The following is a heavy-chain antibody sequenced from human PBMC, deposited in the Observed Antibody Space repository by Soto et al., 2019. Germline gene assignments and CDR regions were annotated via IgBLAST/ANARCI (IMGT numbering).Heavy chain of an antibody. V-gene: IGHV3-30*18. D-gene: IGHD1-26*01. J-gene: IGHJ4*02. CDR3: AKEGGLSGSYYISSSYYFDY. Sequence: LRLSCAASGFTFSSYGMHWVRQAPGKGLEWVAIISYDGSNTYYADSVKGRFTISRDNSKNTLYLQMNSLRAEDTSVYYCAKEGGLSGSYYISSSYYFDYWGQGTLVTVSS. CDR2: ISYDGSNT. CDR1: GFTFSSYG.